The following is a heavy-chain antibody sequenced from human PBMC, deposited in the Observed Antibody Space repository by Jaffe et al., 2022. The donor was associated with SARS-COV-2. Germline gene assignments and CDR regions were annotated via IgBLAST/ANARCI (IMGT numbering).Heavy chain of an antibody. Sequence: QVQLHESGPGLVKPSETLSLTCTVSGYSISSGLYWDWIRQSPGKGLEWIGSISHSGSAHYSPSLTSRVTMSVDTSKNQFSLKVTSVTAADTAVYYCAGDTGGGTFDYWGQGTLVTVSS. D-gene: IGHD1-26*01. V-gene: IGHV4-38-2*02. CDR2: ISHSGSA. CDR3: AGDTGGGTFDY. J-gene: IGHJ4*02. CDR1: GYSISSGLY.